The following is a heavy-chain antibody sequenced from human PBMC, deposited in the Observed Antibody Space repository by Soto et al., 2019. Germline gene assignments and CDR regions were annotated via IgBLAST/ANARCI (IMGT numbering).Heavy chain of an antibody. Sequence: SVKVSCKASGGTFSSYAISWVRQAPGQGLEWMGGIIPIFGTANYAQKFQGRVTITADESTSTAYMELSSLRSEDTAVYYCARMETAGSRGYFAYWGQGTLVTVSS. D-gene: IGHD5-18*01. V-gene: IGHV1-69*13. J-gene: IGHJ4*02. CDR1: GGTFSSYA. CDR2: IIPIFGTA. CDR3: ARMETAGSRGYFAY.